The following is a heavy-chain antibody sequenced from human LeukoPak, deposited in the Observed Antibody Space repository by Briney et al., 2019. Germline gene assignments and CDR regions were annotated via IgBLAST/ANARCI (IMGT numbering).Heavy chain of an antibody. V-gene: IGHV4-59*01. CDR2: TGST. CDR3: ARSAGPYSNYVKGWFDP. CDR1: GVSITSFY. D-gene: IGHD4-11*01. J-gene: IGHJ5*02. Sequence: SGTLCLTCAVSGVSITSFYRSWVRQTPGKGLEWIGYTGSTNYNPTLKSRVTISMATSKNQDTLRLNFFSAADTAAYVCARSAGPYSNYVKGWFDPWGRGTLVTVSS.